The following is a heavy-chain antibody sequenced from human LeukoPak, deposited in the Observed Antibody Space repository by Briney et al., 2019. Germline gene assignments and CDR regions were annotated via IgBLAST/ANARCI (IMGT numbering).Heavy chain of an antibody. CDR3: AKSRSGSANWALQIFDN. D-gene: IGHD1-1*01. Sequence: QPGGSLRLSCAASGFTFSTYAMSWVRQAPGKGLEWVSSIIGSGSSTYYADSVKGLFTISRDNSKNTLYLQMNSLRAEDTAVYFCAKSRSGSANWALQIFDNWGQGTLVTVSS. CDR1: GFTFSTYA. CDR2: IIGSGSST. V-gene: IGHV3-23*01. J-gene: IGHJ4*02.